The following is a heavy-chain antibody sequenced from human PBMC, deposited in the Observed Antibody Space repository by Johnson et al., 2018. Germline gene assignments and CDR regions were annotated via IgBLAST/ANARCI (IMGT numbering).Heavy chain of an antibody. D-gene: IGHD2-15*01. CDR3: GTYSARASPDFWYVDV. CDR2: IRGSGNTP. CDR1: GFTFNTYA. V-gene: IGHV3-23*04. Sequence: VQLVQSGGALVRAGESLRLSCAASGFTFNTYAMTWVRLPLGRGLERVSTIRGSGNTPYYAASVKGRFTISRGNSRNTLYLQMNSLRVDDTALYFCGTYSARASPDFWYVDVWGRGTQVSVSA. J-gene: IGHJ2*01.